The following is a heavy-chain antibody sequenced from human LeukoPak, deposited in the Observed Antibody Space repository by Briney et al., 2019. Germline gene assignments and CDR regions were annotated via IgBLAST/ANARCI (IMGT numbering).Heavy chain of an antibody. CDR3: AKDQGHYYENFGMDY. D-gene: IGHD3-22*01. CDR1: GFTFSSYW. CDR2: INSDGSST. V-gene: IGHV3-74*01. Sequence: GGSLRLSCAASGFTFSSYWMHWVRQAPGKGLVWVSRINSDGSSTSYADSVKGRFTISRDNAKNTLYLQMNSLRAEDAAVYYCAKDQGHYYENFGMDYWGQGTLVTVSS. J-gene: IGHJ4*02.